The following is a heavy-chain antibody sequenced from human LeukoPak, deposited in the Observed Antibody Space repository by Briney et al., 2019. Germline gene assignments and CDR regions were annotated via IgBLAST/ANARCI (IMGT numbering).Heavy chain of an antibody. J-gene: IGHJ5*02. CDR1: GYTFTIYG. D-gene: IGHD3-22*01. Sequence: ASVRVSFKASGYTFTIYGISWVRQAPGQGLEWMGWISAYNGNTNYAQKFQCRVTMTTDTSTSTAYMELRSLRSDDTAVFYCARVILFQDYYDSSGYYYWFDPWGQGTLVTVSS. CDR2: ISAYNGNT. V-gene: IGHV1-18*01. CDR3: ARVILFQDYYDSSGYYYWFDP.